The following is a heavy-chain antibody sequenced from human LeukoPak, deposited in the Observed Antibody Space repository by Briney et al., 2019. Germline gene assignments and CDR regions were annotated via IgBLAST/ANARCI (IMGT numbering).Heavy chain of an antibody. CDR2: INPNSGGT. CDR3: ARSKYSSGFDP. CDR1: GYTFTGYY. Sequence: ASVKVSCKASGYTFTGYYMHWVRQAPGQGLEWMGRINPNSGGTNYAQKFQGRVTMTRDTSISTAYMELSRPRSDDTAVYYCARSKYSSGFDPWGQGTLVTVSS. V-gene: IGHV1-2*06. D-gene: IGHD6-25*01. J-gene: IGHJ5*02.